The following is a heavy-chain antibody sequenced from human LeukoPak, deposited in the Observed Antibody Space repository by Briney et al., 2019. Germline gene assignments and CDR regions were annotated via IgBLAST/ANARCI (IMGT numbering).Heavy chain of an antibody. V-gene: IGHV3-23*01. CDR2: ISDSGGNT. D-gene: IGHD2/OR15-2a*01. J-gene: IGHJ4*02. CDR1: GFTFSNSA. Sequence: AGGSLRLSCAASGFTFSNSAMSWVRQAPGKGLEWVSSISDSGGNTYYADSVKGRFTISRDNSKNTLYVQMSSLKAEDTAVYYCAKTFGLIDPFEYWGQGNLVTVSS. CDR3: AKTFGLIDPFEY.